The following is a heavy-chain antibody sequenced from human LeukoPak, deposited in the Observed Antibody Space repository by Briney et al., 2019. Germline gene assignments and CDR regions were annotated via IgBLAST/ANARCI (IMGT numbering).Heavy chain of an antibody. CDR3: ASATGSYSYFDY. CDR2: IYPDDSDT. Sequence: GESLKISCRASGYSFTTHWIGGGRQMPGKGLEWMGIIYPDDSDTKYSPSFQGQVTISADKSISTAFLQWSSLKASDTAMYYCASATGSYSYFDYWGQGTLVTVSS. CDR1: GYSFTTHW. V-gene: IGHV5-51*01. D-gene: IGHD1-26*01. J-gene: IGHJ4*02.